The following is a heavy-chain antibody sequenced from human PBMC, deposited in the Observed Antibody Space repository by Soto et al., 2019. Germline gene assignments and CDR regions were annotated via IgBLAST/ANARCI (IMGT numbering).Heavy chain of an antibody. V-gene: IGHV1-8*01. Sequence: QVQLVQSGAEVKRPGASVRLSCKTSGYTFNKFDMTWVRQATGQELEWMGWVNPNSGNTGYAQKFRGRVTMTMDTSLNTAFMELTSLQFEDSAVYYCAREAIGTDYMDVWGKGTTVTVSS. CDR2: VNPNSGNT. CDR1: GYTFNKFD. D-gene: IGHD6-13*01. J-gene: IGHJ6*03. CDR3: AREAIGTDYMDV.